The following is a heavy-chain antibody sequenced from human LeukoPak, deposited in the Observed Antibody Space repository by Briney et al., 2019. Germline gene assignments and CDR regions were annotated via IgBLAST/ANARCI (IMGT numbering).Heavy chain of an antibody. CDR1: GFTFSDYY. V-gene: IGHV3-9*01. CDR3: AKDSEGGVVAFDI. Sequence: GGSLRLSCAASGFTFSDYYMSWIRQAPGKGLEWVSGISWNSGSIGYADSVKGRFTISRDNAKNSLYLQMNSLRAEDTALYYCAKDSEGGVVAFDIWGQGTMVTVSS. CDR2: ISWNSGSI. D-gene: IGHD3-10*01. J-gene: IGHJ3*02.